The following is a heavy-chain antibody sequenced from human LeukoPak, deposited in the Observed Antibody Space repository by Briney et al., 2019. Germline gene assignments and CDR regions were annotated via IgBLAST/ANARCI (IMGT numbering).Heavy chain of an antibody. CDR3: ARREQWLEAPRFDY. CDR2: ISGSGGST. CDR1: GFTFSSYA. V-gene: IGHV3-23*01. J-gene: IGHJ4*02. D-gene: IGHD6-19*01. Sequence: GGSLRLSCAASGFTFSSYAMSWVRQAPGKGLEWVSAISGSGGSTYYADSVKGRFTISRDNSKNTLYLQMNSLRAEDTAVYYCARREQWLEAPRFDYWGQGTLVTVSS.